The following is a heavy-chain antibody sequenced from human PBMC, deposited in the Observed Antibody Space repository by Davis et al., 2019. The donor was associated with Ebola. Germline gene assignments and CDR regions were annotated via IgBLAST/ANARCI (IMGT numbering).Heavy chain of an antibody. CDR1: GASVSNPTYY. CDR3: ARHYYDSRAAPRY. J-gene: IGHJ4*02. V-gene: IGHV4-61*01. D-gene: IGHD3-22*01. CDR2: VYYNGNT. Sequence: SETLSLTCTVSGASVSNPTYYWSWIRQSTGKGLEWIGYVYYNGNTNYSPSLKSRVTISVDTSKNQFSLKLSSVTAADTAVYYCARHYYDSRAAPRYWGQGTLVTVSS.